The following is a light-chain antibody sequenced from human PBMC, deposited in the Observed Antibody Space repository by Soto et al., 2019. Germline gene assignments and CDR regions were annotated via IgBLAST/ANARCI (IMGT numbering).Light chain of an antibody. J-gene: IGLJ2*01. CDR3: QAWDSSIFVV. V-gene: IGLV3-1*01. CDR1: KLGDKY. Sequence: SYELTQPPAVSVSPGQTASITCSGDKLGDKYACWYQQKPGQSPVVVIYQDSKRPSGIPERFSGSNSGNTATLTISGTQSMDEADYYCQAWDSSIFVVFGGGTKLTVL. CDR2: QDS.